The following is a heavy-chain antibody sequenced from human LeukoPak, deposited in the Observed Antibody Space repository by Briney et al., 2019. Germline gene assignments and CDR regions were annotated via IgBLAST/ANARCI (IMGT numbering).Heavy chain of an antibody. J-gene: IGHJ4*02. Sequence: SETLSLTCAVYGGSFSGYYWSWIRQPPGKGLVWIGEINHSGSTNYNPSLKSRVTISVDTSKNQFSLKLSSVTAADTAVYYCARGGRSNPLGYWGQGTLVTVSS. V-gene: IGHV4-34*01. CDR3: ARGGRSNPLGY. CDR1: GGSFSGYY. CDR2: INHSGST. D-gene: IGHD7-27*01.